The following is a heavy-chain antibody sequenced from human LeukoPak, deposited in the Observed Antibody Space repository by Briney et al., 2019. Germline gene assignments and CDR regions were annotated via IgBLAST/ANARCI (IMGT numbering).Heavy chain of an antibody. J-gene: IGHJ4*02. Sequence: ASVKVSCKASGGTFSSYAISWVRQAPGQGLEWMGWMNPNSGNTGYAQKFQGRVTMTRNTSISTAYMELSSLRSEDTAVYYCAREGPTHFDYWGQGTLVTVSS. CDR2: MNPNSGNT. CDR1: GGTFSSYA. V-gene: IGHV1-8*02. CDR3: AREGPTHFDY.